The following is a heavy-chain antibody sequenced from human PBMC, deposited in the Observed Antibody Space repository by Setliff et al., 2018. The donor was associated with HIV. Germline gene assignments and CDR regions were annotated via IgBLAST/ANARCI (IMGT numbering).Heavy chain of an antibody. CDR1: RDSINGHW. D-gene: IGHD2-2*01. Sequence: PSETLSLTCTVSRDSINGHWWSWIRQPPGKGLEWTGSIHYSGITHYNPSLKRRLTMSVDTSKNQVSLKLTSVTAADTAVYYCVRGYCSSTTCYDDYYYMDVWGKGSTVTVSS. J-gene: IGHJ6*03. V-gene: IGHV4-59*11. CDR3: VRGYCSSTTCYDDYYYMDV. CDR2: IHYSGIT.